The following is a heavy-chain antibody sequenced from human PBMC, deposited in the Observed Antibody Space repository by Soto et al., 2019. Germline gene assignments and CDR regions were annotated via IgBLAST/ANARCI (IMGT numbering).Heavy chain of an antibody. J-gene: IGHJ3*02. Sequence: QVLLQESGPGLVKPSETLSLTCTVSGGSISSYFLNWIRQAPGKGLEWIGYMYFNESTNYNPSLKSRVTISLDTAKSLFSLKLNSVTAEDTAVYYCARDHKEAFDIWGQGTLVTVSS. V-gene: IGHV4-59*01. CDR1: GGSISSYF. CDR3: ARDHKEAFDI. CDR2: MYFNEST.